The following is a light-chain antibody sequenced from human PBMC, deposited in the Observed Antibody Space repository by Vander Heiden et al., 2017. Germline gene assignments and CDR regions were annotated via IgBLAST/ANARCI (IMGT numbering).Light chain of an antibody. V-gene: IGKV1-39*01. CDR2: TAA. CDR3: QQSSSTSPYT. CDR1: QSISNF. Sequence: DIQMTQSPSSLSASVGDRVTITCRASQSISNFLNWYQQKPGKAPNHLVHTAASLQSGVPSRCSGSGSGRDFTLTISGLQPEDFATYYCQQSSSTSPYTFGQGTKLEIK. J-gene: IGKJ2*01.